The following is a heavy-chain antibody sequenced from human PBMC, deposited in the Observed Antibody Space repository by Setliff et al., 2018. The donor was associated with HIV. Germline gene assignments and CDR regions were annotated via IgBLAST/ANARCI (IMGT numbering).Heavy chain of an antibody. CDR2: IYTSGSTSGST. CDR3: ARRMSSGSYYDY. J-gene: IGHJ4*02. V-gene: IGHV4-61*09. CDR1: GGSISRGDYY. D-gene: IGHD1-26*01. Sequence: SETLSLTCTVSGGSISRGDYYWNWIRQPAGKGLEWIGHIYTSGSTSGSTNYNPSLKSRVTISVDLSKNQFSLKLSSVTAADTAVYYCARRMSSGSYYDYWGQGTLVTVSS.